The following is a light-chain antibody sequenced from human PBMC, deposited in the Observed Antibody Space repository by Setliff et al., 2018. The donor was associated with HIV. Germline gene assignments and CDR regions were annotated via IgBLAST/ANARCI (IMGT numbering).Light chain of an antibody. J-gene: IGLJ1*01. V-gene: IGLV2-14*03. CDR3: SSYTSSSTLNV. Sequence: QSALAQPASVSGSPGQSITISCTGTSSDVGGYNFVSWYQHHPGKAAILMIYDVSTRPSGVSNRFSGSKSDNTASLTISGLQAEDEADYYCSSYTSSSTLNVFGTGTKVTVL. CDR1: SSDVGGYNF. CDR2: DVS.